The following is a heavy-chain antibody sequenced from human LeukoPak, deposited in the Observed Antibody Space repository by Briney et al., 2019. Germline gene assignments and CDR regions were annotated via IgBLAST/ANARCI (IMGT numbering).Heavy chain of an antibody. Sequence: SVKVSCKASGYTFTGYYMHWVRQAPGQGLEWMGRINPNSGGTNYAQKFQGRVTMTRDTSISTAYMELSRLRSDDTAVYYCARDFDDILTGYYVDYWGQGTLVTVSS. V-gene: IGHV1-2*06. D-gene: IGHD3-9*01. CDR3: ARDFDDILTGYYVDY. CDR2: INPNSGGT. CDR1: GYTFTGYY. J-gene: IGHJ4*02.